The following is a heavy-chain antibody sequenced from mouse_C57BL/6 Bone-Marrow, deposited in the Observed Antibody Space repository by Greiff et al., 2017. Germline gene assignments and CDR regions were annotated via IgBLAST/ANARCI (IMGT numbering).Heavy chain of an antibody. V-gene: IGHV1-7*01. Sequence: VQLVESGAELAKPGASVKLSCKASGYTFTSYWMHWVEQRPGQGLEWIGYINPSSGYTKYNQKFKDKETLTADKSSSTASMQLSSLTYEDSAVYYCAGGVRAWFAYWGQGTLVTVSA. CDR2: INPSSGYT. J-gene: IGHJ3*01. CDR3: AGGVRAWFAY. CDR1: GYTFTSYW.